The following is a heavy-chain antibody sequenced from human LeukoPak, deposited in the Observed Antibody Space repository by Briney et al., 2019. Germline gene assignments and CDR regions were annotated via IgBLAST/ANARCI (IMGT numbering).Heavy chain of an antibody. V-gene: IGHV3-23*01. J-gene: IGHJ5*02. D-gene: IGHD6-19*01. Sequence: GGSLRLSCAASGFTFSSYAMSWGRKAPGKRLGLVSAISCSGGSTFSGDAVKVRFTVSRDNSKGALYLQMISLRAEDTAVYYCAKEIAVAGPPWFDPWGQGTLVTVSS. CDR3: AKEIAVAGPPWFDP. CDR2: ISCSGGST. CDR1: GFTFSSYA.